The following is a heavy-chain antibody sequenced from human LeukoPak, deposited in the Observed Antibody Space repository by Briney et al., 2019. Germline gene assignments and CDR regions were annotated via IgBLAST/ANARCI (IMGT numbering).Heavy chain of an antibody. CDR2: IYYSGST. J-gene: IGHJ3*02. Sequence: KPSETLSLTCTVSGGSVSSGSYYWCWIRQLPGKGLEWIGYIYYSGSTNYNPSLKSRVTISVDTSKNQFSLKLSSVTAADTAVFYCARVASGYDVFDIWGQGTMVTVSS. D-gene: IGHD3-3*01. CDR3: ARVASGYDVFDI. CDR1: GGSVSSGSYY. V-gene: IGHV4-61*01.